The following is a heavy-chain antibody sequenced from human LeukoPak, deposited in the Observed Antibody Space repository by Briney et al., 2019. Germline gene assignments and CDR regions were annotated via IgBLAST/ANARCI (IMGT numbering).Heavy chain of an antibody. J-gene: IGHJ6*03. V-gene: IGHV1-8*01. D-gene: IGHD6-13*01. CDR2: MNPNSGNT. CDR3: ARGPVAAAALDYYYYMDV. CDR1: GYTFTSYD. Sequence: GASVKVSCKASGYTFTSYDINWVRQATGQGLEWMGWMNPNSGNTGYAQKFQGRVTMTRNTPISTAYMELSSLRSEDTAVYYCARGPVAAAALDYYYYMDVWGKGTTVTVSS.